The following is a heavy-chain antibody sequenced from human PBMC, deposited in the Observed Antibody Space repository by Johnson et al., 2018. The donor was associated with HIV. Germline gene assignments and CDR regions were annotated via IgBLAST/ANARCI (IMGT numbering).Heavy chain of an antibody. J-gene: IGHJ3*01. D-gene: IGHD1-1*01. CDR1: GFTFSSYA. V-gene: IGHV3-49*03. CDR3: TRASRYNWNDVGHAVDV. Sequence: QLVESGGGMVQPGRSLRLSCAASGFTFSSYAMHWFRQAPGKGLEWVGFIRSRAYGGTEEYAASVQCRLTISRDDSKSIVYLQMNSLKTDDTAVYYCTRASRYNWNDVGHAVDVWGQGTMVTVSS. CDR2: IRSRAYGGTE.